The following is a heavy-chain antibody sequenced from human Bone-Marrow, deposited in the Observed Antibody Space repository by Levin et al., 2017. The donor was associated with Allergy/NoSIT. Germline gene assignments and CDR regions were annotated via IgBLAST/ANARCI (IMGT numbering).Heavy chain of an antibody. D-gene: IGHD2-8*02. Sequence: GESLKISCKASGDSFTSHWFGWVRQTPEKGLEWVGIIYPGDFDTRYSPSFQGQVTISVDRSISTVYLQWSSLKASDTAMYFCGRGPEGVLLGLDYWGQGTLVTVSS. V-gene: IGHV5-51*01. J-gene: IGHJ4*02. CDR3: GRGPEGVLLGLDY. CDR2: IYPGDFDT. CDR1: GDSFTSHW.